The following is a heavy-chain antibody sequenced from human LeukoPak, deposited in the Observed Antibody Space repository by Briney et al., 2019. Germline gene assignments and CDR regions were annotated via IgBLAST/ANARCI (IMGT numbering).Heavy chain of an antibody. V-gene: IGHV4-34*01. Sequence: PSETLSLTCAVYGGSFSGYYWSWIRQPPGKGLEWIGEINHSGSTNYNPSLKSRVTISVDTSKNQFSLKLSSVTAADTAVYYCARGPYSSGWRLFDYWGQGTLVTVSS. CDR3: ARGPYSSGWRLFDY. CDR1: GGSFSGYY. D-gene: IGHD6-19*01. J-gene: IGHJ4*02. CDR2: INHSGST.